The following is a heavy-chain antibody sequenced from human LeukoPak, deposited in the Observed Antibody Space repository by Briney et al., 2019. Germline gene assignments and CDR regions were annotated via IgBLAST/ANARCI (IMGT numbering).Heavy chain of an antibody. J-gene: IGHJ3*02. CDR3: ARAGRTVTYDAFDI. V-gene: IGHV3-21*01. CDR2: ISSSSSYI. D-gene: IGHD4-17*01. Sequence: GGSLRLSCAASGFTFSSYSMNWVRQAPGKGLEWVSSISSSSSYIYYADSVKGRFTISRDNAKNSLYLQMNSLRAEDTAVYYCARAGRTVTYDAFDIWGQGTMVTVSS. CDR1: GFTFSSYS.